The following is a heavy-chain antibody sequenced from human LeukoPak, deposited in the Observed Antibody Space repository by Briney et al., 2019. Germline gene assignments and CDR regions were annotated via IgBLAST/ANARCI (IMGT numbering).Heavy chain of an antibody. CDR3: AREQTLNHLFGMDG. J-gene: IGHJ6*02. Sequence: SETLSLTCTVSGCSISNYYWSWIRQPAGKGLEWIGRIYTSGRTNYNASLKSRLTMSVVTSNNQFSLKLGSVTASDTAVYYCAREQTLNHLFGMDGWGQGTTVTVS. D-gene: IGHD1-14*01. V-gene: IGHV4-4*07. CDR1: GCSISNYY. CDR2: IYTSGRT.